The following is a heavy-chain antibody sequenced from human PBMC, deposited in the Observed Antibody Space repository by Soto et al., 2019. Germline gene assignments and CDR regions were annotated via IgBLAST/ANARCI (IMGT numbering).Heavy chain of an antibody. CDR2: INADGTST. CDR1: GFTFSNSW. D-gene: IGHD2-2*01. Sequence: PVGSLRLSCAASGFTFSNSWMRWVRQVSGKGLEWVSRINADGTSTSYADSVKGRFTISRDNAKNTLYLHVNSLRAEDTAVYYCVKVLARGVGVPRFYFDSWGQGALVTVSS. V-gene: IGHV3-74*01. J-gene: IGHJ4*02. CDR3: VKVLARGVGVPRFYFDS.